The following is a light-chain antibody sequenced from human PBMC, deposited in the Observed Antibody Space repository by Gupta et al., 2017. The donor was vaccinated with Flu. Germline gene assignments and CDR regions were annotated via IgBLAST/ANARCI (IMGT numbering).Light chain of an antibody. J-gene: IGKJ1*01. CDR3: QQENSSPGT. CDR1: QSISSW. CDR2: KAS. Sequence: DIQMTQSPSTLSASVGDRVTITCRASQSISSWLAWYQQKPGKAPKLLIYKASRVESGVPSRFSGSGSGTXFTLTIXSRQPDDFATYYCQQENSSPGTFGXGTKVEIK. V-gene: IGKV1-5*03.